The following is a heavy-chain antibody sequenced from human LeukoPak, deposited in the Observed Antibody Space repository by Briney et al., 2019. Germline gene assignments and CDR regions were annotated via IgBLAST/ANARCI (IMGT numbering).Heavy chain of an antibody. J-gene: IGHJ4*02. CDR1: GFDFSIYS. Sequence: GGSLRLSCAASGFDFSIYSINWVRQAPGKGLEWISYISSTSRNIYCADSVKGRFTISRDNAQNSVSLQMNSLRAEDTAVYFCTRVGTSGYTADYWGQGTRVTVSS. CDR3: TRVGTSGYTADY. CDR2: ISSTSRNI. D-gene: IGHD3-22*01. V-gene: IGHV3-48*04.